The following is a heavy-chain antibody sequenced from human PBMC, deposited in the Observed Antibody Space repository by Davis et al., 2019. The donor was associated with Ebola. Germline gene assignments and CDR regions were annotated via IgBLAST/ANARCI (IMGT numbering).Heavy chain of an antibody. Sequence: GESLKISCAASGFTFSSYGMHWVRQAPGKGLEWVAVISYDGSNKYYADSVKGRFTISRDNSKNTLYLQMNSLRAEDTAVYYCAKTEGASGYYVFDYWGQGTLVTVSS. D-gene: IGHD3-22*01. CDR2: ISYDGSNK. V-gene: IGHV3-30*18. J-gene: IGHJ4*02. CDR3: AKTEGASGYYVFDY. CDR1: GFTFSSYG.